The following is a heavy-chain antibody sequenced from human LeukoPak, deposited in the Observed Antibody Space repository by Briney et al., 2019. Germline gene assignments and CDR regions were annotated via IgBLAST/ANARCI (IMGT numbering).Heavy chain of an antibody. V-gene: IGHV3-15*01. CDR2: IKLETTDGGTT. J-gene: IGHJ4*02. Sequence: SGGSLRLSCAASGFSFSSAWMSWVRQAPGKGLEWIGRIKLETTDGGTTDYAAPVKGRFTISRDDSKSTLYLQMNSLKTEDTAVYYCTTDRRGAGIVAHGTWTFDYWGQGTLVTVSS. CDR1: GFSFSSAW. D-gene: IGHD6-13*01. CDR3: TTDRRGAGIVAHGTWTFDY.